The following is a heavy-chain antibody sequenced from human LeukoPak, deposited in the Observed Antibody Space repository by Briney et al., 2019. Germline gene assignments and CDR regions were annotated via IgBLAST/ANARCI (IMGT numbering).Heavy chain of an antibody. D-gene: IGHD2-15*01. V-gene: IGHV3-66*01. J-gene: IGHJ4*02. Sequence: GGSLRLSCAASGLIVTNNYMSWVRQAPGKGLEWVSVIYVGGTTYYPDSLKGRFSISADSSKSTVYLQINSLRAEDTAVYYCARGSPGGANFFQYWGQGTLVTVSS. CDR1: GLIVTNNY. CDR2: IYVGGTT. CDR3: ARGSPGGANFFQY.